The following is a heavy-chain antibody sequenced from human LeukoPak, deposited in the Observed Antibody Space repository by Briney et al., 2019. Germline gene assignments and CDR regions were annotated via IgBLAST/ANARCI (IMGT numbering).Heavy chain of an antibody. V-gene: IGHV3-73*01. CDR2: IRSKANSYAT. CDR3: TRPSGGIAVAAGGFDY. D-gene: IGHD6-19*01. J-gene: IGHJ4*02. CDR1: GFTFSGSA. Sequence: PGGSLRLSCAASGFTFSGSAMHWVRQASGKGLEWVGRIRSKANSYATAYAASVKGRFTISRDDSKNTAYLQMNSLKTEDTAVYYGTRPSGGIAVAAGGFDYWGQGTLVTVSS.